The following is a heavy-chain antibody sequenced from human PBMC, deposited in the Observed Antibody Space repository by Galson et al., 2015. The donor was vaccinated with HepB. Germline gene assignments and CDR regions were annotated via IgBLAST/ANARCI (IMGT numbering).Heavy chain of an antibody. Sequence: SLRLSCAASGFTFSSYAMHWVRQAPGKGLEWVAVISYDGSNKYYADSVKGRFTISRDNSKNTLYLQMNSLRAEDTAVYYCARVVYGMDVWGQGTTVTVSS. V-gene: IGHV3-30-3*01. CDR3: ARVVYGMDV. J-gene: IGHJ6*02. CDR2: ISYDGSNK. CDR1: GFTFSSYA.